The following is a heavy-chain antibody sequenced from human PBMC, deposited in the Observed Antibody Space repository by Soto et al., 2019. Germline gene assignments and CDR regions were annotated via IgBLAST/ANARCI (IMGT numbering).Heavy chain of an antibody. CDR3: ATLGGYYQALDS. CDR1: GGSLSSYY. V-gene: IGHV4-59*08. CDR2: IYYAGST. Sequence: QVQLQESGPGLVKPSETLSLTCTVSGGSLSSYYWSWTRQPPGKGLEWIGYIYYAGSTTYNPSLMIRGTFSLDPSNNQFPLKLDSATAADTAVYYSATLGGYYQALDSWGQGTLVTVSS. D-gene: IGHD3-22*01. J-gene: IGHJ4*02.